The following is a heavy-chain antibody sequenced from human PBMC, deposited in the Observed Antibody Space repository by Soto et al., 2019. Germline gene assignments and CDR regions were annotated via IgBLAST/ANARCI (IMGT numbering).Heavy chain of an antibody. J-gene: IGHJ4*02. CDR3: ASNSYGYTFYAY. Sequence: QVQLQESGPGLVKPSQTLSLTCTVSGGSIGSGDYSSSWIRQPPGKSLEWIGYIYYSGSTSYNPSLKSRFTIAVDTSKTQFSLKLSSVTSADTAVYYCASNSYGYTFYAYWGQGTLVTVSS. D-gene: IGHD5-18*01. CDR1: GGSIGSGDYS. CDR2: IYYSGST. V-gene: IGHV4-30-4*01.